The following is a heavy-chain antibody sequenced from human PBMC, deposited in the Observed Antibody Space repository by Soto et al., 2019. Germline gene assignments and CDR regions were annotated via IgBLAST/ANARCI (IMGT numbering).Heavy chain of an antibody. Sequence: QVQLVQSGAEVKKPGSSVKVSCKASGGTFSSYSISWVRQAPGQGLEWMGGIIPIFDSANYAQKFQGRVTITADKSTSTAYMELSSLRSEDTAVYYRARDFGASSSGWYNWFDPWGQGTLVTVSS. D-gene: IGHD6-19*01. CDR2: IIPIFDSA. CDR1: GGTFSSYS. V-gene: IGHV1-69*06. CDR3: ARDFGASSSGWYNWFDP. J-gene: IGHJ5*02.